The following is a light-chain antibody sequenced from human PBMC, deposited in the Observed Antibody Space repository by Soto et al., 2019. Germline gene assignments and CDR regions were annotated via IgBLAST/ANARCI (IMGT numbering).Light chain of an antibody. CDR1: SSDVGGYNY. CDR2: EVS. V-gene: IGLV2-8*01. J-gene: IGLJ2*01. CDR3: SSYAGSNKVV. Sequence: QSALTQPPSASGSPGQSVTISCTGTSSDVGGYNYVSWYQQHPGKAPQLMIYEVSKRPSGVPDRFSGSKSGNKASLTVSGLQAEDEADYDCSSYAGSNKVVFCGGTKLTVL.